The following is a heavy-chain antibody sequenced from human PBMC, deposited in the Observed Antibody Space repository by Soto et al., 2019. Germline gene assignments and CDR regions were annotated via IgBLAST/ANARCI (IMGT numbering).Heavy chain of an antibody. Sequence: PGGSLRLSCAASGFSFRNYAMTWVRQAPGKGLEWVSGLSGSGTMRYYADSVRGRFIISRDNAKNTLFLQMDNLRVEDSAVYYCAKEAEENENVPIPGDNWAQRTPVTVSS. CDR1: GFSFRNYA. CDR2: LSGSGTMR. V-gene: IGHV3-23*01. J-gene: IGHJ4*02. D-gene: IGHD1-1*01. CDR3: AKEAEENENVPIPGDN.